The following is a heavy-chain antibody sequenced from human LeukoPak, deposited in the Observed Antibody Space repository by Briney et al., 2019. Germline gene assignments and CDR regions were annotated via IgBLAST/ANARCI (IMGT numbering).Heavy chain of an antibody. CDR3: AGYVSSGRRDSFDI. CDR1: GFTFRRYC. J-gene: IGHJ3*02. CDR2: ITRSSYI. V-gene: IGHV3-21*01. D-gene: IGHD3-22*01. Sequence: GSLRLSCSAPGFTFRRYCMNWVRQAPGKGLEWVLSITRSSYIYYVGSVKGRFTISRDNAKNSLYLQMNSLRAEDTAVYYCAGYVSSGRRDSFDIWGQGTMVTVSS.